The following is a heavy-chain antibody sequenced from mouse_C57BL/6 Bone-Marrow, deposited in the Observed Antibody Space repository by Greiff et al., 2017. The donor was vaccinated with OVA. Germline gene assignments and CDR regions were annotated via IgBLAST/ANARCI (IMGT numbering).Heavy chain of an antibody. J-gene: IGHJ1*03. CDR3: ARGYGSSHWCFDV. CDR1: GYTFTSYW. D-gene: IGHD1-1*01. CDR2: INPSSGYT. Sequence: QVQLKESGAELAKPGASVKLSCKASGYTFTSYWMHWVKQRPGQGLEWIGYINPSSGYTKYNQKFKDKATLTADKSSSTAYMQLSSLTYEDSAVYYCARGYGSSHWCFDVWGTGTTVTVSS. V-gene: IGHV1-7*01.